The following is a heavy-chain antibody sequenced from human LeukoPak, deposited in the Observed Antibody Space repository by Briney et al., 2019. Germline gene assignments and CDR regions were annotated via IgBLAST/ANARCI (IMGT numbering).Heavy chain of an antibody. CDR1: GGSFSGYY. CDR2: INHSGST. Sequence: SETLSLTCAVYGGSFSGYYWSWIRQPPGKGLEWIGEINHSGSTNYNPSLKSRVTISVDTSKNQFSLKLSSVTAADTAVYYCARGPNYYDSSDYYFFDYWGQGTLVTVSS. CDR3: ARGPNYYDSSDYYFFDY. D-gene: IGHD3-22*01. V-gene: IGHV4-34*01. J-gene: IGHJ4*02.